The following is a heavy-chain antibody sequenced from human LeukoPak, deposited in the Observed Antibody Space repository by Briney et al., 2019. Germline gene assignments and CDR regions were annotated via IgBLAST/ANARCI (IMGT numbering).Heavy chain of an antibody. J-gene: IGHJ3*02. CDR3: ATRQYDAFDM. CDR1: GFTFRSYG. V-gene: IGHV3-33*01. D-gene: IGHD4-11*01. CDR2: IWYDGSNK. Sequence: GSSLKLSCAASGFTFRSYGIHWVRQAPGKGLEWVTVIWYDGSNKYYADSVKGRFTISRDNSKNTLYLQMNSLRAEDTAVYYCATRQYDAFDMWGQGTVVTVSA.